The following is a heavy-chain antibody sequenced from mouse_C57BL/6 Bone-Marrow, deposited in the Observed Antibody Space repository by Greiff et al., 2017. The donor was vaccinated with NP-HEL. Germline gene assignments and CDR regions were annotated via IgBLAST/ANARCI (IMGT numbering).Heavy chain of an antibody. CDR3: ATYGYDNWFAY. D-gene: IGHD2-2*01. V-gene: IGHV2-9-1*01. CDR1: GFSLTSYA. Sequence: VQLVESGPGLVAPSQSLSITCTVSGFSLTSYAISWVRQPPGKGLEWLGVIWTGGGTNYNSALKSRLSINKDNTKSQVILKRTSLQTDDTARYDSATYGYDNWFAYWGQGTLVTVSA. J-gene: IGHJ3*01. CDR2: IWTGGGT.